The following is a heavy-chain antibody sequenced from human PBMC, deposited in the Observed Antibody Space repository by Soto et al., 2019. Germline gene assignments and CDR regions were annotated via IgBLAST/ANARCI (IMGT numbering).Heavy chain of an antibody. V-gene: IGHV3-30*18. Sequence: PGGSLRLSCAASGFTFSSYGMHWVRQAPGKGLEWVAVISYDGSNKYNVDSVKGRFTISRDNSKNTLYLQMNSLRAEDTAVYYCAKDWDGLLLDYWGQGTLVTVSS. J-gene: IGHJ4*02. CDR3: AKDWDGLLLDY. CDR2: ISYDGSNK. CDR1: GFTFSSYG. D-gene: IGHD2-15*01.